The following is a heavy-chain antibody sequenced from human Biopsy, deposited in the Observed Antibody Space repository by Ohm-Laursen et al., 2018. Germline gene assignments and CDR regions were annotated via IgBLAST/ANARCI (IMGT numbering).Heavy chain of an antibody. CDR1: GDSISGYY. V-gene: IGHV4-59*01. CDR3: ARDRGYYSDRTVPGYFDL. Sequence: GTLSLTCTVSGDSISGYYGSWIRQPPGKGLQWIGYVYYTGSTDYNPSLQSRVTISVDTSKNHFSLRLRSVTPADTAIYYCARDRGYYSDRTVPGYFDLWGRGTLVTVSS. CDR2: VYYTGST. D-gene: IGHD3-22*01. J-gene: IGHJ2*01.